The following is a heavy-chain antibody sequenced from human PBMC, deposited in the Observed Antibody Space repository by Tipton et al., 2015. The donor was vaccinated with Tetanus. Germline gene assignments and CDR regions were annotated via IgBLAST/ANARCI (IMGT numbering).Heavy chain of an antibody. CDR2: IYPGDSDT. Sequence: VQLVQSGGEVKKPGESLQISCKGSGYIFNNYWIGWVRQKPGNGLEWMGIIYPGDSDTRYSPSFQDQVTISVYKSINTAYLQWSSLKASDASMFYCARAHCTDGVCNFDFWGQGALVTVAS. V-gene: IGHV5-51*01. J-gene: IGHJ4*02. D-gene: IGHD2-8*01. CDR3: ARAHCTDGVCNFDF. CDR1: GYIFNNYW.